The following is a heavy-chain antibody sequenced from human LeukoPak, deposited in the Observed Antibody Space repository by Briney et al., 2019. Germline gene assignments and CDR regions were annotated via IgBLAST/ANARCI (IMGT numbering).Heavy chain of an antibody. V-gene: IGHV4-30-4*01. CDR2: VYYSGGT. CDR3: ARISFDGLLVDY. CDR1: GDFLTTGDYF. D-gene: IGHD3-9*01. J-gene: IGHJ4*02. Sequence: PSQTLSLTCNVSGDFLTTGDYFWNWIRQPPGKALEWIVYVYYSGGTSHNPSLQSRTSISADMSKNQFSLKLSSVTAADTAVYYCARISFDGLLVDYWGQGTLVTVSS.